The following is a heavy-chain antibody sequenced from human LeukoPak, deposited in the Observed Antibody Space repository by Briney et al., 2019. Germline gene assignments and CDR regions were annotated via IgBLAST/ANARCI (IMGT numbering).Heavy chain of an antibody. D-gene: IGHD6-19*01. Sequence: GGSLRLSCEASGFTFSSYSMSWVRQAPGKGLEWVSSISSSSSYIYYADSVKGRFTISRDNAKNSLYLQMSSLRAEDTAVYYCARDRTTYSSGWPPDYWGQGTLVTVSS. CDR2: ISSSSSYI. CDR1: GFTFSSYS. J-gene: IGHJ4*02. V-gene: IGHV3-21*01. CDR3: ARDRTTYSSGWPPDY.